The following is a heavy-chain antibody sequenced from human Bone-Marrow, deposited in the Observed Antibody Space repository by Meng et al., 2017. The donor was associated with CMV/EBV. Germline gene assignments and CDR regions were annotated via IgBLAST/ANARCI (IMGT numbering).Heavy chain of an antibody. J-gene: IGHJ6*02. D-gene: IGHD4-11*01. V-gene: IGHV3-21*01. CDR1: GFTFSSYS. CDR2: ISSSSSYI. Sequence: GGSLRLSCAASGFTFSSYSMNWVRQAPGKGLEWVSSISSSSSYIYYADSVKCRFTSSRDNAKNSLYLQMNSLRAEDTAVYYCARARTVTKTMDVWGQGTTVTVSS. CDR3: ARARTVTKTMDV.